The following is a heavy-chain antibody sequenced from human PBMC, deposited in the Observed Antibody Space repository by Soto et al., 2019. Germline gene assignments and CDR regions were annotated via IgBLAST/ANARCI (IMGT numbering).Heavy chain of an antibody. CDR2: ISAYNGNT. J-gene: IGHJ6*02. Sequence: GASVKVSCKASGYTFTSYGIGWVRQAPGQGLEWMGWISAYNGNTNYAQKLQGRVTMTTDTSTSTAYMELRSLRSDDTAVYYCARDLSVHCSSTSCYSYGMDVWGQGTTVTVSS. CDR1: GYTFTSYG. CDR3: ARDLSVHCSSTSCYSYGMDV. D-gene: IGHD2-2*01. V-gene: IGHV1-18*01.